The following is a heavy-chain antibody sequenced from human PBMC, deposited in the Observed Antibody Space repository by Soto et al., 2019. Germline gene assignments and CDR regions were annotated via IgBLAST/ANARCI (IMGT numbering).Heavy chain of an antibody. CDR1: GGTFSSYA. J-gene: IGHJ2*01. D-gene: IGHD3-22*01. V-gene: IGHV1-69*01. CDR3: ARGRGHYYDSSGRSSYWYFDL. CDR2: IIPIFGTA. Sequence: QVQLVQSGAEVKKPGSSVKVSCKASGGTFSSYAISWVRQAPGQGLEWMGGIIPIFGTANYAQKFQGRVTITADESTSTAYMELSSLRSEDTAVYYCARGRGHYYDSSGRSSYWYFDLWARGTLVTVSS.